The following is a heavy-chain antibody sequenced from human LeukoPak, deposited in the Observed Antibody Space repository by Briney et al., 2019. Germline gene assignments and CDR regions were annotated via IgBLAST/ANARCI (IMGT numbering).Heavy chain of an antibody. V-gene: IGHV3-11*04. CDR1: GFTFSDYY. CDR2: ISSSGSTI. D-gene: IGHD3-22*01. J-gene: IGHJ3*02. CDR3: ARDFPSYYYDSSGYYDAFDI. Sequence: PGGSLRLSCAASGFTFSDYYMSWIRQAPGKGLEWVSSISSSGSTIYYADSVKGRFTISRDNAKNSLYLQMNSLRAEDTAVYYCARDFPSYYYDSSGYYDAFDIWGQGTMVTVSS.